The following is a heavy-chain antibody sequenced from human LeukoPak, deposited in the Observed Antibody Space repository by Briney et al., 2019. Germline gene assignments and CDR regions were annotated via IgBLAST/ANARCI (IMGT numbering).Heavy chain of an antibody. Sequence: SETLSLTCTVSGGSISRSSYHWGWIRQPPGEALEWIGSVYYSGVTYYNPSLKSRVTISVDTSKNQFSLKLTSVTAADTAVYYCARSPPQTWIQLWLHVFYYYYMDAWGKGTTVTVSS. J-gene: IGHJ6*03. CDR2: VYYSGVT. D-gene: IGHD5-18*01. CDR3: ARSPPQTWIQLWLHVFYYYYMDA. V-gene: IGHV4-39*07. CDR1: GGSISRSSYH.